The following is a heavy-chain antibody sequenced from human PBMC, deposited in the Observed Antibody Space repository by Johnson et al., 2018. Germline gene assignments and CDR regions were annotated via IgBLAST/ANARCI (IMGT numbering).Heavy chain of an antibody. CDR2: IYSGGST. CDR3: ARAGYSSSWYAYGRDV. J-gene: IGHJ6*02. CDR1: GFTVSSNY. V-gene: IGHV3-53*01. D-gene: IGHD6-13*01. Sequence: VQLVQSGGGLVKPGGSLRLSCAASGFTVSSNYMSWVRQAPGKGLEWVSVIYSGGSTYYADSVKGRFTISRDNSKNTLYLQMNSLRAEDTAVDYCARAGYSSSWYAYGRDVWGQGTTVTVSS.